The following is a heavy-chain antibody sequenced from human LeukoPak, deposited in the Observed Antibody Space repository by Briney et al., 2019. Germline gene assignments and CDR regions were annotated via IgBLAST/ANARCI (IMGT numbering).Heavy chain of an antibody. J-gene: IGHJ3*02. Sequence: PSETLSLTCTVSGGSISSSSYYWAWIRQPPGKGLEWIGSFYYRGNTYYNLSLKSRLTISVDTSKNQFSLKMSSVTATDTAIYYCARRRGDPGAFDIWGQGTQVTVSS. CDR2: FYYRGNT. V-gene: IGHV4-39*01. CDR3: ARRRGDPGAFDI. D-gene: IGHD2-21*02. CDR1: GGSISSSSYY.